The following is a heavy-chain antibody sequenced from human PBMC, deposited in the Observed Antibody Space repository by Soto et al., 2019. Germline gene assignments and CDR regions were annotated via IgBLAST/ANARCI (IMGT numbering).Heavy chain of an antibody. Sequence: QVQLVQSGAEVKKPGSSVKVSCKASGGTFSSYTISWVRQAPGQGIEWMGRIIPFLGIANYAQKFQGRVTITADKSTSTAYIELSSLRSEDTAVYYGARDLTYYYGSGIPYYYGMDVWGKGTTVTVSS. V-gene: IGHV1-69*08. D-gene: IGHD3-10*01. CDR2: IIPFLGIA. CDR1: GGTFSSYT. J-gene: IGHJ6*04. CDR3: ARDLTYYYGSGIPYYYGMDV.